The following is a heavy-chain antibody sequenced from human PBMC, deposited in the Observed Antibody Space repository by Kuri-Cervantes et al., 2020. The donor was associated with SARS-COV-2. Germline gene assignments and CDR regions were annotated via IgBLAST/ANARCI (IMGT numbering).Heavy chain of an antibody. CDR3: ARAENEWELRFAY. D-gene: IGHD1-26*01. CDR1: GGSISSYY. CDR2: IYTSGST. J-gene: IGHJ4*02. V-gene: IGHV4-4*07. Sequence: SETLSLSCTVSGGSISSYYWSWIRQPPGKGLEWIGRIYTSGSTNYNPSRKSRVTISVDTSKNQFSLKLSSGTAADTAVYYCARAENEWELRFAYWGQGPLVPVSS.